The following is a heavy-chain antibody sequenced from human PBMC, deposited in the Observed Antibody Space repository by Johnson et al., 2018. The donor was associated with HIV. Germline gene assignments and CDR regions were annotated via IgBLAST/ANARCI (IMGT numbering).Heavy chain of an antibody. J-gene: IGHJ3*02. D-gene: IGHD6-13*01. CDR3: ARDGVYSSPWDAFDI. Sequence: VQLVESGGGLVQPGGSLRLSCAASGFTFSIYWMSWVRQAPGKGLEWVANIKEDGSEEYYVDSVAGRLTVSRDNAKNSLFLQIDNLRAEDTAVYYCARDGVYSSPWDAFDIWGQGTMVIVSS. V-gene: IGHV3-7*05. CDR2: IKEDGSEE. CDR1: GFTFSIYW.